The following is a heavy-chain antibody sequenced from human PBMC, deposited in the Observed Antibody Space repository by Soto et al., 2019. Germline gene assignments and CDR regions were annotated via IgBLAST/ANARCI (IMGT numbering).Heavy chain of an antibody. Sequence: QVQLVESGGGVVQPGRSLRLSCTASGFTFDSYGMHWVRQAPGKGLEWVAVIAYDGSSKYYADSVKGRFTISRENSNNTLYLQMSSRRVEATAVYYCAKSLDGVPVQKFDPWGQGTLVTVSS. V-gene: IGHV3-30*18. D-gene: IGHD3-3*01. CDR2: IAYDGSSK. J-gene: IGHJ5*02. CDR1: GFTFDSYG. CDR3: AKSLDGVPVQKFDP.